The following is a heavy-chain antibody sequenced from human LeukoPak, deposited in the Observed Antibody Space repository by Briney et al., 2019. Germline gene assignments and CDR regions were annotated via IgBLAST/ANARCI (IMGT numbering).Heavy chain of an antibody. CDR2: IWYGETKK. CDR3: EGSGAQGGYYYGMDV. J-gene: IGHJ6*02. V-gene: IGHV3-33*01. D-gene: IGHD3-10*01. Sequence: PGRSLRLSCAASGFTFSTYGMHWVRQAPGKGLEWVAVIWYGETKKDYADSVKGRFTISRDNSTNTLYLQMNSLRAEDTPVYYYEGSGAQGGYYYGMDVWGQGTTVTVS. CDR1: GFTFSTYG.